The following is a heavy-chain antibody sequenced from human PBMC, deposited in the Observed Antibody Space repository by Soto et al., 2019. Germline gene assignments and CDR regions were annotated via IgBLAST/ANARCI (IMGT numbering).Heavy chain of an antibody. D-gene: IGHD6-6*01. CDR1: GFSFGRYG. V-gene: IGHV3-30*03. CDR3: AREYLDHRPDV. CDR2: VSYGGRIR. Sequence: GGSLRLSCVGSGFSFGRYGIHWVRQAPGKGLEWVAWVSYGGRIRNYADSLKARLTSSRDNSKDTAFLQIHSLGPAATSVYYCAREYLDHRPDVWGHGAAVTVSS. J-gene: IGHJ6*02.